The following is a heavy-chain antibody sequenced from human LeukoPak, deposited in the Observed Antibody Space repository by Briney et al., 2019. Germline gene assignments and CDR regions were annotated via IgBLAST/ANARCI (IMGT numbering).Heavy chain of an antibody. Sequence: GGSLRLSCAASGFTFSSYSMNWVRQAPGKGLEWVSSISSSSSYIYYADSVKGRFTISRDNAKNSLYLQMNSLRAEDTAVYYCASGITMVRGANSDYWGQGTLVTASS. CDR2: ISSSSSYI. CDR3: ASGITMVRGANSDY. D-gene: IGHD3-10*01. J-gene: IGHJ4*02. V-gene: IGHV3-21*01. CDR1: GFTFSSYS.